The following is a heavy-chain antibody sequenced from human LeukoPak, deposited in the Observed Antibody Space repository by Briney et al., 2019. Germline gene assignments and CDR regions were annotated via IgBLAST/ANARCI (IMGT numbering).Heavy chain of an antibody. CDR2: ISWNSGSI. CDR3: AKSSSDIVGATPYGMDV. CDR1: GFTFDDYA. V-gene: IGHV3-9*01. Sequence: GGSLRLSCAASGFTFDDYAMHWVRQAPGKGLEWVSGISWNSGSIGYADSVKGRFTISRDNAKNSLYLQMNSLRTEDTALYYCAKSSSDIVGATPYGMDVWAKGPRSPSP. D-gene: IGHD1-26*01. J-gene: IGHJ6*02.